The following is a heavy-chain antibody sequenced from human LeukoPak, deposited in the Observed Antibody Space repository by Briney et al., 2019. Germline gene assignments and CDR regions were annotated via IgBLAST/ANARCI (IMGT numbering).Heavy chain of an antibody. CDR3: ARDLRTPSDTNIAIDY. V-gene: IGHV3-74*01. Sequence: GGSLRLSCAASGFTISSYWMHWVRQAPGKGLVWVSSIKSDGSSASYADSVKGRFTISRDNAKNTLYLQMNSLRAEDTAVYYCARDLRTPSDTNIAIDYWGQGTLVTVSS. D-gene: IGHD4-23*01. CDR2: IKSDGSSA. CDR1: GFTISSYW. J-gene: IGHJ4*02.